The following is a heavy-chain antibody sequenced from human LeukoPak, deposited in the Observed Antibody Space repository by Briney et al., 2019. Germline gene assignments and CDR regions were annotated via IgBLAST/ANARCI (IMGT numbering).Heavy chain of an antibody. D-gene: IGHD3-3*01. CDR1: GGSFSGYY. CDR2: INHSGST. Sequence: SETLSLTCAVYGGSFSGYYWSWIRQPPGKGLEWIGEINHSGSTNYNPSLKSRVTISVDTSKNQFSLKLSSVTAADTAVYYCASRFWSGYYTSQPFDYWGQGTLVTVSS. J-gene: IGHJ4*02. CDR3: ASRFWSGYYTSQPFDY. V-gene: IGHV4-34*01.